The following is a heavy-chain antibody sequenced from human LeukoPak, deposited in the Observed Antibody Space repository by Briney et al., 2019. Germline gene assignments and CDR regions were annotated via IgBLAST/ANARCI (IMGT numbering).Heavy chain of an antibody. CDR2: IKLDGSEK. Sequence: QTGGSLRLSCAASGFTFSRYWMTWVRQAPGKGLEWVANIKLDGSEKYYVDSVKGRFTISRDNAKNSLYLQMNSLKPEDTAVYYCARVAEAAAFDSWGQGTLVTVSS. D-gene: IGHD6-13*01. CDR3: ARVAEAAAFDS. CDR1: GFTFSRYW. V-gene: IGHV3-7*01. J-gene: IGHJ4*02.